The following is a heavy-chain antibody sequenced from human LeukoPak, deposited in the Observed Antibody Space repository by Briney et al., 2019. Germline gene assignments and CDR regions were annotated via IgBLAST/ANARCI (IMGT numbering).Heavy chain of an antibody. D-gene: IGHD6-19*01. CDR2: IWYDGSNK. J-gene: IGHJ4*02. V-gene: IGHV3-33*01. Sequence: GSLRLSCAASGFTFSSYGMHWVRQAPGKGLEWVAVIWYDGSNKYYADSVKGRFTISRDNSRNTLYLQMNSLRAEDTAVYYCAREPGIAVAGPGYWGQGTLVTVSS. CDR1: GFTFSSYG. CDR3: AREPGIAVAGPGY.